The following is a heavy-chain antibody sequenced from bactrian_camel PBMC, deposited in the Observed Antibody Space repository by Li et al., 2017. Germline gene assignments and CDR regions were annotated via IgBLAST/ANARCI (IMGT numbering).Heavy chain of an antibody. J-gene: IGHJ6*01. CDR3: AATTSQFYRNTMPRSPKPYNT. CDR1: GYATSHYC. D-gene: IGHD1*01. V-gene: IGHV3-3*01. CDR2: IYARNGRS. Sequence: HVQLVESGGGSVQEGQSLKLSCAISGYATSHYCIAWFRLSSGEEREEVAHIYARNGRSDVADSVKGRFTVSQDDAKYTLYLQMNSLKPEDTAMYYCAATTSQFYRNTMPRSPKPYNTWGQGTQVTVS.